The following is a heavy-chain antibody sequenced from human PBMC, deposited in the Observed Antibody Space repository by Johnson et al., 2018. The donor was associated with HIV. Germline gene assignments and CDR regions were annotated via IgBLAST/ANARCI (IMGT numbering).Heavy chain of an antibody. Sequence: QVQLVESGGGVVQPGRSMRLSCAASGFTFSSYAMHWVRQAPGKGLEWVALISYDGSNKFYADSVKGRFTISRDKSKKTLYLQMNSLGLEETAIYYCARAAIVVLPAGAFDIWGRGTMVTVSS. V-gene: IGHV3-30*04. D-gene: IGHD2-2*01. CDR1: GFTFSSYA. CDR3: ARAAIVVLPAGAFDI. CDR2: ISYDGSNK. J-gene: IGHJ3*02.